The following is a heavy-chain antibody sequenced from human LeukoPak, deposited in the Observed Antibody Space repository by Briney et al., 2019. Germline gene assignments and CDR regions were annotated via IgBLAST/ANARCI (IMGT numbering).Heavy chain of an antibody. D-gene: IGHD3-22*01. CDR1: GFTFSSYA. Sequence: GGSLRLSCAASGFTFSSYAMSWVRQAPGKGLEWVSAISGSGGSTYYADSVKGRFTISRDNSKNTLYLQMNSLRAEDTAVYYCAKVPYIYYYDSSGYLWPTGFDYWGQGTLVTVSS. J-gene: IGHJ4*02. CDR3: AKVPYIYYYDSSGYLWPTGFDY. CDR2: ISGSGGST. V-gene: IGHV3-23*01.